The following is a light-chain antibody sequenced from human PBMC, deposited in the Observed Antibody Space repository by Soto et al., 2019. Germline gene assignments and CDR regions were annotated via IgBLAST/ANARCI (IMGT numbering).Light chain of an antibody. CDR2: STS. V-gene: IGKV1-39*01. CDR3: QQSHSTEYS. Sequence: IQLTQSPSSLSASVGDSVTITCRTSQSISAYLNWYRQKPGQAPELLIYSTSTLHSGVPSRFSGSGSVTEFTLTINSLQPEDLGTYFCQQSHSTEYSFGQGTRLEIK. CDR1: QSISAY. J-gene: IGKJ2*01.